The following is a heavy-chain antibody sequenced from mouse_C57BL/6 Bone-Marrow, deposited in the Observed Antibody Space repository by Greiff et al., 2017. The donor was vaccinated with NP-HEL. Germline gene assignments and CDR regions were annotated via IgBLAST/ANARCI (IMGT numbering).Heavy chain of an antibody. CDR2: IYPGSGNT. CDR3: ARLHYYGISFFWYFDV. CDR1: GYSFTSYY. D-gene: IGHD1-1*01. V-gene: IGHV1-66*01. J-gene: IGHJ1*03. Sequence: VQLQQSGPELVKPGASVKISCKASGYSFTSYYIHWVKQRPGQGLEWIGWIYPGSGNTKYNEKFKGKATMTADTSSSTAYMQLSSLTSEASAVYYCARLHYYGISFFWYFDVWGTGTTVTVAS.